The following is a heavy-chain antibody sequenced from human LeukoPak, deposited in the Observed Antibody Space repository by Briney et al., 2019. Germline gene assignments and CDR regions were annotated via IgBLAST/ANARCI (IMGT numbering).Heavy chain of an antibody. CDR1: GGSFSGYY. V-gene: IGHV4-34*01. CDR3: AREPEGEPFDY. D-gene: IGHD1-14*01. Sequence: SETLSLTCAVYGGSFSGYYWSWIRQPPGKGLEWIGEINHSGSTNYNPSLKSRVTISVDTSKNQFSLKLSSVTAADTAVYYCAREPEGEPFDYWGQGTLVTVSS. CDR2: INHSGST. J-gene: IGHJ4*02.